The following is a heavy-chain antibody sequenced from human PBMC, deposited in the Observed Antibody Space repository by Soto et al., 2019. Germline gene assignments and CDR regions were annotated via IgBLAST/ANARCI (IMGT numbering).Heavy chain of an antibody. CDR1: GNSFTSYW. CDR3: ARHVGGNYYYYYGMDV. CDR2: IYPGDSDT. D-gene: IGHD3-16*01. J-gene: IGHJ6*02. V-gene: IGHV5-51*01. Sequence: PXESLKISWQCSGNSFTSYWIGLVLQMPGKGLEWMGIIYPGDSDTRYSPSFQGQVTISADKSISTAYLQWSSLKASDTAMYYCARHVGGNYYYYYGMDVWGQGTTVTVSS.